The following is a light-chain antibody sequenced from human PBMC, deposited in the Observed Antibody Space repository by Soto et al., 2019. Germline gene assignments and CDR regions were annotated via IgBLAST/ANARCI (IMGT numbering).Light chain of an antibody. CDR3: QQTFGKPLVT. CDR2: AAS. CDR1: ESIRIH. Sequence: DIQMTQSPSTLSASVGDRVTIIWRASESIRIHLNWYQQKPGKAPRLLIYAASRLQSGVPSRFSGTGSGTDFTLTISSLQPEDFAIYYCQQTFGKPLVTFGQGTRLEIK. J-gene: IGKJ5*01. V-gene: IGKV1-39*01.